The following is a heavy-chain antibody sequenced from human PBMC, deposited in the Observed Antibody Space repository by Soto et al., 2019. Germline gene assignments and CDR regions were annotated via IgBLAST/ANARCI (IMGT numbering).Heavy chain of an antibody. CDR2: IYYSGST. D-gene: IGHD1-1*01. Sequence: PSETLSLTCTVSGGSISNYYCSWIRQTPGKGLEYIGFIYYSGSTKYNPSLKSRVTILEDTSKNQFSLKLNSVTAADTAVYYCAREGRMGTFDYWGQGALVTVSS. CDR1: GGSISNYY. J-gene: IGHJ4*02. CDR3: AREGRMGTFDY. V-gene: IGHV4-59*13.